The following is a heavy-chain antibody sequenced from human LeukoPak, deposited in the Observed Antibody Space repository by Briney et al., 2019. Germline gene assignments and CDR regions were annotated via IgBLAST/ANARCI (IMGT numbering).Heavy chain of an antibody. Sequence: GASVKVSCKASGYTFTSYYMHWVRQAPGQGLEWMGIINPSGGSTIYARKFQGRVTMTRDTSTSTVYMELSSLRSEDAAVYYCARGVVTATQHDAFDIWGQGTMVTVSS. J-gene: IGHJ3*02. CDR1: GYTFTSYY. CDR3: ARGVVTATQHDAFDI. V-gene: IGHV1-46*01. D-gene: IGHD2-21*02. CDR2: INPSGGST.